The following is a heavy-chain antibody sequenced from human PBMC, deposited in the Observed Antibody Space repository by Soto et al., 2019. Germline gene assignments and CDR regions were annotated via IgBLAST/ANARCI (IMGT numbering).Heavy chain of an antibody. Sequence: ASVKVSCKASGYTFTSYYMHWVRQAPGQGLEWMGIINPSGGSTSYAQKFQGRVTITRDTSASTAYMELSSLRSEDTAVYYCARSFQLLWFGELSPILYWGQGTLVTVSS. J-gene: IGHJ4*02. CDR3: ARSFQLLWFGELSPILY. V-gene: IGHV1-46*01. CDR2: INPSGGST. D-gene: IGHD3-10*01. CDR1: GYTFTSYY.